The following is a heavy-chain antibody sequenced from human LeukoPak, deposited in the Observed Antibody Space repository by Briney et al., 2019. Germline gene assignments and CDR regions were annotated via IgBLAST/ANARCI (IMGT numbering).Heavy chain of an antibody. CDR1: GFTFSRYW. D-gene: IGHD3-22*01. CDR2: IKQDGSEK. J-gene: IGHJ4*02. CDR3: AKNGEWGYYDSSGYFDY. V-gene: IGHV3-7*03. Sequence: GGSLRLSCAASGFTFSRYWINWVRQAPGKRLEWVANIKQDGSEKYYVDSVKGRFTISRDNAKNSLYLQMNSLRAEDTAVYYCAKNGEWGYYDSSGYFDYWGQGTLVTVSS.